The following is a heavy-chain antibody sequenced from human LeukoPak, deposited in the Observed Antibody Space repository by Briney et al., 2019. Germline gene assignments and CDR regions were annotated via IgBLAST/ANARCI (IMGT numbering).Heavy chain of an antibody. CDR1: GGSFSGYY. J-gene: IGHJ4*02. CDR3: ARATYDSPWDY. V-gene: IGHV4-34*01. Sequence: KPSETLSLTCAVYGGSFSGYYWSWIRQPPGKGLEWIGEISHSGSTNYNPSLKSRVTISVDTSKNQFSLKLSSVTAADTAVYYCARATYDSPWDYWGQGTLVTVSS. CDR2: ISHSGST. D-gene: IGHD3-3*01.